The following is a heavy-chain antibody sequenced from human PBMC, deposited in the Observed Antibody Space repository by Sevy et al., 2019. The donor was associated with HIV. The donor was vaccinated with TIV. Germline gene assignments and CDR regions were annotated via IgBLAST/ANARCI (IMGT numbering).Heavy chain of an antibody. D-gene: IGHD3-22*01. CDR1: GYSFSSHW. J-gene: IGHJ4*02. CDR3: ATSRSGYFDRSGYYIY. CDR2: VLPEDSST. V-gene: IGHV5-51*01. Sequence: GESLKISCKGSGYSFSSHWIGWVRHMPGKGLEWMGFVLPEDSSTRYSPSFEGQVTFSADKSTSTAYLQWSSLKASDTAIYYCATSRSGYFDRSGYYIYWGQGTLVTVSS.